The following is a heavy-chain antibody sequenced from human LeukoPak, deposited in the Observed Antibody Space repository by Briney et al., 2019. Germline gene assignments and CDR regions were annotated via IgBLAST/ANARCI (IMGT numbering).Heavy chain of an antibody. CDR3: AGEYSSSSGYQDY. Sequence: ASVKVSCKASGGTFSSYAISWVRQAPGQGLEWIGRIIPIFGTANYAQKFQGRVTLTTDESTRTAYMELSSLRSEDTAVYYCAGEYSSSSGYQDYWGQGTLVTVSS. J-gene: IGHJ4*02. V-gene: IGHV1-69*05. D-gene: IGHD6-6*01. CDR2: IIPIFGTA. CDR1: GGTFSSYA.